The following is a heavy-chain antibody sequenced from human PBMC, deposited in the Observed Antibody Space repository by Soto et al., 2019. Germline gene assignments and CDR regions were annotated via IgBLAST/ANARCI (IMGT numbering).Heavy chain of an antibody. D-gene: IGHD5-18*01. CDR1: GGSFSGYY. J-gene: IGHJ4*02. Sequence: PSETLSLTCAVYGGSFSGYYWSWIRQPPGKGLEWIGEINHSGSTNYNPSLKSRVTIPVDTSKNQFSLKLSSVTAADTAVYYCAREIEYSYGLWGQGTLVTAPQ. CDR3: AREIEYSYGL. CDR2: INHSGST. V-gene: IGHV4-34*01.